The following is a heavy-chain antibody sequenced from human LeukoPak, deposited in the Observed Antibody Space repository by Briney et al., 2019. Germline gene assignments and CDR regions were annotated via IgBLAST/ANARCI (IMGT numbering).Heavy chain of an antibody. Sequence: GGSLRLSCAASGFTLSDRYMDWVRQAPGKGLEWVGRTKHRTERYTTEYAASVKGRFTISRDESKNSLYLQMNSLTTEDTAVYYCATSRPNFSNDYWGQGTLVTVSS. CDR3: ATSRPNFSNDY. V-gene: IGHV3-72*01. CDR2: TKHRTERYTT. J-gene: IGHJ4*02. D-gene: IGHD4/OR15-4a*01. CDR1: GFTLSDRY.